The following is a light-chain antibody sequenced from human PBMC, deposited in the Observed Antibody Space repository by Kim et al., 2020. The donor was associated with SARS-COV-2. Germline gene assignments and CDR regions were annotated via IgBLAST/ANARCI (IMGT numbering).Light chain of an antibody. V-gene: IGKV3-20*01. J-gene: IGKJ4*01. CDR2: GAA. CDR3: QQYGSSRT. Sequence: LYPRERAALSCRASQSVSGSDLAWYQQKTGQAPRLLIYGAASRATGIPDRFSGSGSGTDFTLTISRLEPEDFAVYYCQQYGSSRTFGGGTKVDIK. CDR1: QSVSGSD.